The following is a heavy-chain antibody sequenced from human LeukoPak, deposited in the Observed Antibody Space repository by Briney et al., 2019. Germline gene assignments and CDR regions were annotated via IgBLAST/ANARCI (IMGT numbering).Heavy chain of an antibody. V-gene: IGHV4-39*07. CDR2: ISYSGST. CDR3: AREVSGIADAFDI. J-gene: IGHJ3*02. D-gene: IGHD3-10*01. Sequence: PSETLSLTCSVSGGSISSTTYYWGWIRQPPGKGLEWIGSISYSGSTYYNPSLKSRVTISLDMSNNQFSLKLTSVTAADTAVYYCAREVSGIADAFDIWGQGTMVTVSS. CDR1: GGSISSTTYY.